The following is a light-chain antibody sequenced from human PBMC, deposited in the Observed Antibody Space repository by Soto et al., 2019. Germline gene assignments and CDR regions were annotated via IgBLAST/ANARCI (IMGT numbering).Light chain of an antibody. CDR2: GVT. CDR1: SSDIGTYNY. CDR3: ISYTGDTTPYV. J-gene: IGLJ1*01. V-gene: IGLV2-14*01. Sequence: QSALTQPASVSGSPGQSITISCTGSSSDIGTYNYVSWYQQHPGKAPKLMIYGVTNRPSGVSNRFSGSKSDNTASLTISGLQAEDEADYYCISYTGDTTPYVFGTGTKVTVL.